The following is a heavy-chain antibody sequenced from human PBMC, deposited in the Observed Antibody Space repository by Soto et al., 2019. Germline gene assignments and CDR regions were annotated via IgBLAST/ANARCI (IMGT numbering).Heavy chain of an antibody. V-gene: IGHV4-59*01. CDR2: ISYRGDT. CDR3: ARDVGLKYDTGYFDFGSGKNKWFHP. J-gene: IGHJ5*02. CDR1: GGSISPFY. Sequence: SETLSLTCTVSGGSISPFYWSWIRQPPGKGLEYIGYISYRGDTNYNPSLKSRVILSVDTSQNQFSLRLSSVTAADTAVYYCARDVGLKYDTGYFDFGSGKNKWFHPCGQRSLVTVSS. D-gene: IGHD3-3*01.